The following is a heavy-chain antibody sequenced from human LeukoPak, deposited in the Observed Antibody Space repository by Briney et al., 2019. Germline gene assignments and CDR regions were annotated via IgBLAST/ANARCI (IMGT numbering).Heavy chain of an antibody. J-gene: IGHJ5*02. CDR2: INPNSGGT. CDR1: GYTFTGYY. Sequence: ASVKVYCKASGYTFTGYYMHWVRQSPGQGLEWMRCINPNSGGTNYAQKFQGRVSMTRDTSISTAYMELIRLRSDDTAVYYCARDGIAVAGDSNWFDPWGQGTLVTVSS. CDR3: ARDGIAVAGDSNWFDP. V-gene: IGHV1-2*02. D-gene: IGHD6-19*01.